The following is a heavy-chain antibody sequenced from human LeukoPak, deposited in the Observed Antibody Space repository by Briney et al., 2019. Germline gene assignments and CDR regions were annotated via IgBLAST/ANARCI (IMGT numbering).Heavy chain of an antibody. CDR3: AREKAGTYGFEY. D-gene: IGHD3-10*01. CDR2: AFYRSQWYN. J-gene: IGHJ4*02. Sequence: SQTLSLTFAIFGDSVSSNSAAWNWLRQSPSRGLEWLGRAFYRSQWYNDYAFSVKGRIAINPDTSKNHFSLQLNSVTPEDTAVYYCAREKAGTYGFEYWGQGTLVTVSS. V-gene: IGHV6-1*01. CDR1: GDSVSSNSAA.